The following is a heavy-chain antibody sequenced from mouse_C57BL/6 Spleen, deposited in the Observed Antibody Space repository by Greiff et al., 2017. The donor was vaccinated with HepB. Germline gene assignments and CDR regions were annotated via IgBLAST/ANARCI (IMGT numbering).Heavy chain of an antibody. CDR1: GYTFTDYY. V-gene: IGHV1-76*01. D-gene: IGHD2-5*01. Sequence: VQVVESGAELVRPGASVKLSCKASGYTFTDYYINWVKQRPGQGLEWIARIYPGSGNTYYNEKFKGKATLTAEKSSSTAYMQLSSLTSEDSAVYFCARGGLYSTFDYWGQGTTLTVSS. J-gene: IGHJ2*01. CDR3: ARGGLYSTFDY. CDR2: IYPGSGNT.